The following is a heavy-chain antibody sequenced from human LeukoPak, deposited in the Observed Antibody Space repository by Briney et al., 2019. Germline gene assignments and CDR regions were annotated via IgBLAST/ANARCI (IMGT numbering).Heavy chain of an antibody. CDR2: INDDGSDT. CDR3: VRGGPSTWS. V-gene: IGHV3-74*01. Sequence: GGSLRLSCAVSGFTFKLYWMHWVRQAPGKGPVWVSRINDDGSDTTYADSVKGRFTISRDDAKNMLFLQMNSLRAEDTAVYYCVRGGPSTWSWGQGTLVTVSS. D-gene: IGHD2-15*01. CDR1: GFTFKLYW. J-gene: IGHJ5*02.